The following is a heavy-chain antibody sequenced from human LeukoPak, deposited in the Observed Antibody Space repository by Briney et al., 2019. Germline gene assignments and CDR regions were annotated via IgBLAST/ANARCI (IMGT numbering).Heavy chain of an antibody. V-gene: IGHV4-31*01. J-gene: IGHJ4*02. CDR3: ATTRAHQFDY. CDR2: IYHSGST. Sequence: PSQTLSLTCPVSAGSISSSDYYWTWLRQRPGKGLEWLGFIYHSGSTYYNPSLKSQVTISVDTSKNQFSLKLNSVTAADTAVYYCATTRAHQFDYWGQGTLVTVSS. CDR1: AGSISSSDYY. D-gene: IGHD4-11*01.